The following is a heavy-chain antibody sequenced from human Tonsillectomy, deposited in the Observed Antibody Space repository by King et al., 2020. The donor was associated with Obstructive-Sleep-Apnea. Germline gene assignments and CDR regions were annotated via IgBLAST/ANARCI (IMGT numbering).Heavy chain of an antibody. V-gene: IGHV3-30*04. CDR1: GFTFSSYA. Sequence: HVQLVESGGGVVQPGRSLRLSCAASGFTFSSYAMHWVRQAPGKGLEWVAVISDDGSVKYYADSVKGRFTISRDKSRNTVYLQMNSLRAEDTAVYYCARADGGWTDAFDIWGQGTMVTVSA. CDR3: ARADGGWTDAFDI. J-gene: IGHJ3*02. CDR2: ISDDGSVK. D-gene: IGHD6-19*01.